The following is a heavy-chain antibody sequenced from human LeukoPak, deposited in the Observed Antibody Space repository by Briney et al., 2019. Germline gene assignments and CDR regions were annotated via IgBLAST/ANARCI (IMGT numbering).Heavy chain of an antibody. CDR1: GGTISSYA. J-gene: IGHJ5*02. D-gene: IGHD6-13*01. CDR2: IIPVFGTT. Sequence: SVKVSCKASGGTISSYAISWVRQAPGQGLEWMGGIIPVFGTTNYAQKFKGRVTITADESTSTAYMELSSLTSDDTAVYYCAKGVGAAGTSSWFDPWGQGTLVTVSS. V-gene: IGHV1-69*01. CDR3: AKGVGAAGTSSWFDP.